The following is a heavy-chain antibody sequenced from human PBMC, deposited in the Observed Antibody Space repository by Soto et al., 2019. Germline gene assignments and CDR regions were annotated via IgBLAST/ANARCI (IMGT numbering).Heavy chain of an antibody. CDR3: AKRNLVVRPPFDY. CDR1: GFTFSSYA. Sequence: EVQLLESGGGLVQPGGSLRLSCAASGFTFSSYAMSWVRQAPGKGLEWVSTISGSGGGIYYADSVKGRFTISRDNSKNTVDLQMNIPRAEVTAVNYCAKRNLVVRPPFDYWGQGTLVTVSS. J-gene: IGHJ4*02. D-gene: IGHD2-15*01. CDR2: ISGSGGGI. V-gene: IGHV3-23*01.